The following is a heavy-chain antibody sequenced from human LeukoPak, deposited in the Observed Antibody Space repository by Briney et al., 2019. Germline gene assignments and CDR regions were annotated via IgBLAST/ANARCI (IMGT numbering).Heavy chain of an antibody. Sequence: GGSLRLSCAASGFSISSYWMSWVRQAPGKGPEWVANIKQDGSAIYYVDSVKGRFTISRDNAKNSLFLQMSSLRAEDTAVYYCARARITVPGGDYWGQGTLVTVSS. J-gene: IGHJ4*02. CDR3: ARARITVPGGDY. CDR2: IKQDGSAI. V-gene: IGHV3-7*01. D-gene: IGHD6-19*01. CDR1: GFSISSYW.